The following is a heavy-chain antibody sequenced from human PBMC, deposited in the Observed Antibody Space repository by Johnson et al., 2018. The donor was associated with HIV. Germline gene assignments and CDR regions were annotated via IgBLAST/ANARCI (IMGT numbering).Heavy chain of an antibody. J-gene: IGHJ3*02. D-gene: IGHD6-19*01. CDR3: AKGGGSGWSDAFDI. V-gene: IGHV3-23*03. CDR1: GFTFSSYA. CDR2: IYSGGST. Sequence: LRLSCAASGFTFSSYAMSWVRQAPGKGLEWVSVIYSGGSTYYADSVKGRFTISRDNSKNSLSLQMNSLRAEDTAVYYCAKGGGSGWSDAFDIWGQGTMVTVSS.